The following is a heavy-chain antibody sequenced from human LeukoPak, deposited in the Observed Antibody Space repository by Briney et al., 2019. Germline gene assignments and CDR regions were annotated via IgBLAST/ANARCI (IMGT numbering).Heavy chain of an antibody. J-gene: IGHJ5*02. D-gene: IGHD5-24*01. Sequence: ASVKVSCKASGGTFSSYAISWVRQAPGQGLEWMGGIIPIFGTANYAQKFQGRVTITTDESTSTAYMELSSLRTEDTAVYYCALGLEMATITAFDPWGQGTLVTVSS. V-gene: IGHV1-69*05. CDR3: ALGLEMATITAFDP. CDR1: GGTFSSYA. CDR2: IIPIFGTA.